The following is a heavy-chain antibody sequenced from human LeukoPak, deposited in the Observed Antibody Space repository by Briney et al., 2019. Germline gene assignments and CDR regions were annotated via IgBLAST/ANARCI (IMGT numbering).Heavy chain of an antibody. CDR3: ASPWRPYYYDSSGSLHYYCGMDV. CDR2: IIPIFGTA. V-gene: IGHV1-69*13. D-gene: IGHD3-22*01. CDR1: GGTFSSYA. Sequence: GASVKVSCKASGGTFSSYAISWVRQAPGQGLEWMGGIIPIFGTANYAQKFQGRVTITADESTSTAYMELSSLRSEDTAVYYCASPWRPYYYDSSGSLHYYCGMDVWGQGTTVTVSS. J-gene: IGHJ6*02.